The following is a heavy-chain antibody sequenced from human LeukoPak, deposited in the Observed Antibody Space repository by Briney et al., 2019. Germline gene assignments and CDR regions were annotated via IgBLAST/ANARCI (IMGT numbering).Heavy chain of an antibody. CDR1: GYSFTSYW. CDR2: IYPGDSDT. V-gene: IGHV5-51*01. J-gene: IGHJ4*02. CDR3: ARLESTIFGVVTQADY. D-gene: IGHD3-3*01. Sequence: GESLKISCKGSGYSFTSYWIGWVRQMPGKGLEWMGIIYPGDSDTRYSPSFQGQVTISADKSISTAYLQWGSLKASDTAMYYCARLESTIFGVVTQADYWGQGTLVTVSS.